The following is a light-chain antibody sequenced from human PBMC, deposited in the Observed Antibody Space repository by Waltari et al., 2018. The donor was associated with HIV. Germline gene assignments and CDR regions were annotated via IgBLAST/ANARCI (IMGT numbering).Light chain of an antibody. CDR1: PSVSKW. CDR3: QQYNSFPYT. V-gene: IGKV1-5*03. Sequence: DIQMTQSPSTLSASVGDRVTIPCRASPSVSKWLAWYLQKPGKAPKPLIYQASTLESGVPSRFSGSRSETEFTLTASSQQPDDFATYYCQQYNSFPYTFGQGTKLEIK. CDR2: QAS. J-gene: IGKJ2*01.